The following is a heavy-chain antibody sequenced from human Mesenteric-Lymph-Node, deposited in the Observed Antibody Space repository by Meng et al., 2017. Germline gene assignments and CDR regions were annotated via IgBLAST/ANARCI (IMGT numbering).Heavy chain of an antibody. CDR3: ATRHYYDSSGYLYYFDY. CDR2: INPNSGGT. Sequence: ASVKVSCKASGYTFTGYYMHWVRQAPGQGLEWMGWINPNSGGTNYAQKFQGRVTITTDESTSTAYMELSSLRSEDTAVYYCATRHYYDSSGYLYYFDYWGQGTLVTVSS. D-gene: IGHD3-22*01. J-gene: IGHJ4*02. CDR1: GYTFTGYY. V-gene: IGHV1-2*02.